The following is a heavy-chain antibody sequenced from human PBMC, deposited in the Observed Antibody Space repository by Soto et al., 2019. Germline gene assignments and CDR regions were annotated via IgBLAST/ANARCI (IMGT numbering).Heavy chain of an antibody. CDR2: MDPNSGVA. V-gene: IGHV1-8*02. J-gene: IGHJ6*02. CDR1: GYTFTTND. D-gene: IGHD1-26*01. Sequence: ASVKVSCKAFGYTFTTNDINWVRQAPGQGLEWLGWMDPNSGVAGYAQKFQGRVIMTRDTSTSTAHMELSGLRAEDTAVYYCAKIATATRRVPSVDYYYYYYGMDVWGQGTTVTVSS. CDR3: AKIATATRRVPSVDYYYYYYGMDV.